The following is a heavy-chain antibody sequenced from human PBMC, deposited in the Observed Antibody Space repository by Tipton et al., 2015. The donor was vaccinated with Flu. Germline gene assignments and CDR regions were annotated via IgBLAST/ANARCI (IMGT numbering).Heavy chain of an antibody. CDR2: IGPAGDS. CDR3: AGARLFYDGSGFYPGGRALDV. V-gene: IGHV3-13*01. J-gene: IGHJ3*01. CDR1: GFALNNYD. D-gene: IGHD3-22*01. Sequence: SLRLSCAASGFALNNYDIHWVRQTTGKGLEWVSAIGPAGDSYFPDSVKGRFTVSREDAKNSLFLQMNSLTAGDTAVYYCAGARLFYDGSGFYPGGRALDVWGQGTLVTVS.